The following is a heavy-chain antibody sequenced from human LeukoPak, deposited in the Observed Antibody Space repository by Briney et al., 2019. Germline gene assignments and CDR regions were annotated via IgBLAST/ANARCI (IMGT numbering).Heavy chain of an antibody. CDR1: GFTFSSYA. J-gene: IGHJ6*02. Sequence: PGGSLRLSCAASGFTFSSYAMHRVRQAPGKGLEWVAVIYSGGSTYYADSVKGRFTISRDNSKNTLYLQMNSLRAEDTAVYYCARDRSPYYDFWSGYYTAYYGMDVWGQGTTVTVSS. CDR3: ARDRSPYYDFWSGYYTAYYGMDV. CDR2: IYSGGST. V-gene: IGHV3-NL1*01. D-gene: IGHD3-3*01.